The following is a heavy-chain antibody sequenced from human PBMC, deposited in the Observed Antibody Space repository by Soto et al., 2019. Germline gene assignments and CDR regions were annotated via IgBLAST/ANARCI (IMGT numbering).Heavy chain of an antibody. Sequence: QVQLVQSGAEVKKPGASGKVSCKTSGYTFTGYGINGVRQAPGHGLEWMGWISVFNGNTKYGQNIQDRVIMTTDTSTSTAYMELRSLRSDDTAVYFCGRDGSGGIIDSWGQGTMLIVSS. J-gene: IGHJ3*01. CDR3: GRDGSGGIIDS. CDR2: ISVFNGNT. V-gene: IGHV1-18*01. CDR1: GYTFTGYG. D-gene: IGHD2-15*01.